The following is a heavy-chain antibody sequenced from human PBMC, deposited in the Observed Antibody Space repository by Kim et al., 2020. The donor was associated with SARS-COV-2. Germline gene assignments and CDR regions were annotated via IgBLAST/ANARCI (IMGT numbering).Heavy chain of an antibody. CDR3: ARDISGGSSLTLDY. Sequence: GGSLRLSCAASGFTFSSYSMNWVRQAPGKGLEWVSSISSSSSYIYYADSVKGRFTISRDNAKNSLYLQMNSLRAEDTAVYYCARDISGGSSLTLDYWGQGTLVTVSS. J-gene: IGHJ4*02. CDR2: ISSSSSYI. CDR1: GFTFSSYS. D-gene: IGHD2-15*01. V-gene: IGHV3-21*01.